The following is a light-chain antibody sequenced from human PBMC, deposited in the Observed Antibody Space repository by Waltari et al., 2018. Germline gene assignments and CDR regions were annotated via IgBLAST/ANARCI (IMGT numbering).Light chain of an antibody. CDR3: QQYNDRPYT. CDR1: QSVSSN. J-gene: IGKJ2*01. CDR2: GAS. Sequence: VMTQSPATLSVSPGEGATLSCRASQSVSSNLAWYQQKPGQAPRLLIYGASTRASGTPARFSGSGSGTEFTLTISSLQSEDCAIYYCQQYNDRPYTFGQGTKLEIK. V-gene: IGKV3-15*01.